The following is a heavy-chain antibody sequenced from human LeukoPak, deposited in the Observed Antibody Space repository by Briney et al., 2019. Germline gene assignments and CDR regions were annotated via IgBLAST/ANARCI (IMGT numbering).Heavy chain of an antibody. V-gene: IGHV4-34*01. J-gene: IGHJ1*01. CDR1: GGSFSGYY. CDR3: ASRTLRGYCSSTSCYRGDFQH. D-gene: IGHD2-2*01. CDR2: INHSGST. Sequence: PSETLSLTCAVYGGSFSGYYWSWIRQPPGKWLEWIGEINHSGSTNYNPSLKSRVTISVDTSKNQFSLKLSSVTAADTAVYYCASRTLRGYCSSTSCYRGDFQHWGQGTLVTVSS.